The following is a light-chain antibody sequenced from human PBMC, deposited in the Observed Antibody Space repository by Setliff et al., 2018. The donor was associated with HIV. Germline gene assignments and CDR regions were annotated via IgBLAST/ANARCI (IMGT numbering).Light chain of an antibody. CDR1: SSDVGGYNY. CDR2: GVS. V-gene: IGLV2-14*01. J-gene: IGLJ1*01. CDR3: SSYTSSSTYV. Sequence: QSALTQPASVSGSPGQSITISCTGTSSDVGGYNYVSWYQQHPGKAPKFMIYGVSKRPSGVSNRFSGSKSGNTASLTISGLQAEDEADYYCSSYTSSSTYVFGTGTKV.